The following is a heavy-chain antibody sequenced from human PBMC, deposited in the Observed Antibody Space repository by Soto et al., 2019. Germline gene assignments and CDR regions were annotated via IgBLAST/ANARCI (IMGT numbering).Heavy chain of an antibody. V-gene: IGHV1-46*03. J-gene: IGHJ5*02. CDR3: ARGTVTWGFDP. D-gene: IGHD4-17*01. CDR2: INPSGGST. CDR1: GYTFTTYY. Sequence: QVQLVQSGAEVKKPGASVKVSCKASGYTFTTYYMHWVRQAPGQGLEWMGIINPSGGSTSYAQKFQGRVTMTMDTSTSTVYMELSSLRSEDTAVYYCARGTVTWGFDPWGQGTLVTVSS.